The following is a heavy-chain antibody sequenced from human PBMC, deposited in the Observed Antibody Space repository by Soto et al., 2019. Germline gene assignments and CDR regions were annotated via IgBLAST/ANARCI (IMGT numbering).Heavy chain of an antibody. Sequence: GGSLRLSCAASGFTFSSYSMNWVRQAPGKGLEWVSSISSSSSYIYYADSVKGGFTISRDNAKNSLYLQMNSLRAEDTAVYYCARWGGEYDYGDPPYYYYYYMDVWGKGTTVTVSS. D-gene: IGHD4-17*01. CDR1: GFTFSSYS. J-gene: IGHJ6*03. CDR3: ARWGGEYDYGDPPYYYYYYMDV. V-gene: IGHV3-21*01. CDR2: ISSSSSYI.